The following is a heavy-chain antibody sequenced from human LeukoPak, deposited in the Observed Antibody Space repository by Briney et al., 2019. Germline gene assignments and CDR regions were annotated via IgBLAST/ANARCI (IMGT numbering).Heavy chain of an antibody. V-gene: IGHV4-59*08. CDR2: IYYSGIT. J-gene: IGHJ4*02. CDR1: GGSISSYY. D-gene: IGHD4-11*01. CDR3: ARSKGDYSNFLPPRNFDY. Sequence: SETLSLTCTVSGGSISSYYWSWIRQPPGKGLEWIGYIYYSGITNYNPSLKSRVTISVKTSKNQFSLKLSSVTAADTAVYYCARSKGDYSNFLPPRNFDYWGQGTLVTVSS.